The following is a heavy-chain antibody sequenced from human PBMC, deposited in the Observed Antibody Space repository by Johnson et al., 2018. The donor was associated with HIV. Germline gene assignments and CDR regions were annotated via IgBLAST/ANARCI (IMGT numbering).Heavy chain of an antibody. CDR1: GFTFSTHD. V-gene: IGHV3-13*01. CDR3: ARGRGYGAERGALDN. CDR2: IGTAGDT. J-gene: IGHJ3*02. Sequence: VQMVESGGGLVQPGGSLRLSCAASGFTFSTHDMHWVRQASGKGLEWVSAIGTAGDTYYPGSVKGRFTISRDNAKNSLYLQMNGLRDEDTAWYYCARGRGYGAERGALDNWGQGTMVTVSA. D-gene: IGHD4-17*01.